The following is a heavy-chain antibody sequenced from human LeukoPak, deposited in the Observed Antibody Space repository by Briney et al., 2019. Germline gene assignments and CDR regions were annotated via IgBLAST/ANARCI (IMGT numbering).Heavy chain of an antibody. V-gene: IGHV3-9*01. J-gene: IGHJ6*02. CDR3: AKHMRATNTYSFFGLDV. CDR1: GFTFKDYG. D-gene: IGHD1-26*01. CDR2: INWNGGGT. Sequence: PGGSLRLSCAATGFTFKDYGMHWVRQPPGKGLEWVSSINWNGGGTDYADSVKDRFTISRDNAKNSLYLQLSSLRPEDTALYYCAKHMRATNTYSFFGLDVWGQGTTVTVSS.